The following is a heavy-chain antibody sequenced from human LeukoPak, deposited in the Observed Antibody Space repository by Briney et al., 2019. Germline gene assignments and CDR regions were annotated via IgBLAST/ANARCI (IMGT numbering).Heavy chain of an antibody. CDR2: ISGSGGGT. V-gene: IGHV3-23*01. CDR3: AKDGKTRNWNYFQAKPVY. Sequence: GGSLRLSCAASGFTFNSYSMNWVRQAPGKGLEWVSAISGSGGGTYYADSVKGRFSISRDISKNTLYLQMNSLRAEDTAIYYCAKDGKTRNWNYFQAKPVYWGQGTLVTVSS. J-gene: IGHJ4*02. CDR1: GFTFNSYS. D-gene: IGHD1-7*01.